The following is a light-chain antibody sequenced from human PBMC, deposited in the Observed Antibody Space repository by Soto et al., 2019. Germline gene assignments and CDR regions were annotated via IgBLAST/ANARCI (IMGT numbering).Light chain of an antibody. Sequence: PGVRATLSCRASQRVSSSYLAWYQQTPGQAPRLLIYGTSNRATGIPDRFSGSGSGTDFTLTISRLEPEDFAVYYCQQYGNSRWTVGQGTKVEIK. CDR1: QRVSSSY. CDR3: QQYGNSRWT. J-gene: IGKJ1*01. CDR2: GTS. V-gene: IGKV3-20*01.